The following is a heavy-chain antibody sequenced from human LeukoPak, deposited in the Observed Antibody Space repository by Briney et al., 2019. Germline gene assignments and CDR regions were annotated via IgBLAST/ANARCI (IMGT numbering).Heavy chain of an antibody. Sequence: GASVKVSCKASGGTFSSYAISWVRQAPGQGLEWMGGIIPIFGTANYAQKFQGRVTITTDESTSTAYMELSSLRSEDTAVYYCARGGRYCSSTSCYIELDYWGQGTLVTVSS. V-gene: IGHV1-69*05. CDR2: IIPIFGTA. J-gene: IGHJ4*02. CDR3: ARGGRYCSSTSCYIELDY. D-gene: IGHD2-2*02. CDR1: GGTFSSYA.